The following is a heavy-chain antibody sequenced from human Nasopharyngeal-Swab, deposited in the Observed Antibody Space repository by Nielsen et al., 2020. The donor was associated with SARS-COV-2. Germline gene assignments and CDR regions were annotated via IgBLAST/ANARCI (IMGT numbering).Heavy chain of an antibody. J-gene: IGHJ4*02. D-gene: IGHD6-19*01. Sequence: WVRQAPGQGLEWMGWISAYNGNTNYAQKLQGRVTMTTDTSTSTAYMELRSLRSDDTAVYYSTRDTGSGWYYIIDYWGQGTLVTVSS. V-gene: IGHV1-18*01. CDR3: TRDTGSGWYYIIDY. CDR2: ISAYNGNT.